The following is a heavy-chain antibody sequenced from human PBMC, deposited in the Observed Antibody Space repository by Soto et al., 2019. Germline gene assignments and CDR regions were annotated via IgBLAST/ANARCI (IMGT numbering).Heavy chain of an antibody. CDR2: INHSGST. Sequence: SETLSLTCAVYGGSFSGYYWSWIRQPPGKGLEWIGEINHSGSTNYNPSLKSRVTLSVDTSKNQFSLKLSSVTAADTAVYYCASSYDSSGYSHAYYFDYWGQGTLVTVSS. V-gene: IGHV4-34*01. D-gene: IGHD3-22*01. CDR3: ASSYDSSGYSHAYYFDY. CDR1: GGSFSGYY. J-gene: IGHJ4*02.